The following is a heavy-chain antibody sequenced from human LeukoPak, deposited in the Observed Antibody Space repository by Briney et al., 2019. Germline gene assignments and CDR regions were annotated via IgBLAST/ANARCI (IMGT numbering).Heavy chain of an antibody. CDR2: INPNSGGT. CDR1: GDTFTSYG. CDR3: ARPLEFYVLRRYDY. V-gene: IGHV1-2*02. Sequence: ASVKVSCKASGDTFTSYGISWVRQAPGQGLEWMGWINPNSGGTNYAQKFQGRVTITRDTSVSTAYMELSRLRSDDTAVYYCARPLEFYVLRRYDYWREGTLDTLPS. J-gene: IGHJ4*02. D-gene: IGHD3-10*02.